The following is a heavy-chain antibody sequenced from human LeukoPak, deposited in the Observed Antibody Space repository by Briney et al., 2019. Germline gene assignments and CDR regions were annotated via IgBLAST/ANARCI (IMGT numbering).Heavy chain of an antibody. CDR2: ISYDGSNK. CDR1: GFTFSSYG. J-gene: IGHJ4*02. CDR3: ARVSDSSGWRPIDY. Sequence: GGSLRLSCAASGFTFSSYGMHWVRQAPGKGLEWVAVISYDGSNKYYADSVKGRFTISRDNSKNTLYLQMNSLRAEDTAVYYCARVSDSSGWRPIDYWGQGTLVTVSS. V-gene: IGHV3-30*03. D-gene: IGHD6-19*01.